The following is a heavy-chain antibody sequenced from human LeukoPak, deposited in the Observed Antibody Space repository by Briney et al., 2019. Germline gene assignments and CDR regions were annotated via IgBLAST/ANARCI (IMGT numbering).Heavy chain of an antibody. CDR2: INHSGST. CDR3: ARAGYSSSWYLYFGVDY. CDR1: GGSISSGGYS. J-gene: IGHJ4*02. Sequence: PSETLSLTCAVSGGSISSGGYSWSWIRQPPGKGLEWIGEINHSGSTNYNPSLKSRVTISVDTSKNQFSLKLSSVTAADTAVYYCARAGYSSSWYLYFGVDYWGQGTLVTVSS. V-gene: IGHV4-30-2*01. D-gene: IGHD6-13*01.